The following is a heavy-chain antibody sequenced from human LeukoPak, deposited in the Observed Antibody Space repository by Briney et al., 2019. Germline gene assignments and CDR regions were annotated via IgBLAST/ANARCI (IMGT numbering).Heavy chain of an antibody. CDR3: ARVWRYFDWASEGFDP. Sequence: SETLSLTCAVYGGSFSGYYWSWIRQPPGKGLEWIGEINHSGSTNYNPSLKSRVTISVDTSKNQFSLKLSSVTAADTAVYYCARVWRYFDWASEGFDPWGQGTLVTVSS. J-gene: IGHJ5*02. D-gene: IGHD3-9*01. V-gene: IGHV4-34*01. CDR1: GGSFSGYY. CDR2: INHSGST.